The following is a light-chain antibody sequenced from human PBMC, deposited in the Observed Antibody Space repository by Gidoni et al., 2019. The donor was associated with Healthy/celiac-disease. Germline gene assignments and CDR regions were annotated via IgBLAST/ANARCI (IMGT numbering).Light chain of an antibody. J-gene: IGKJ3*01. V-gene: IGKV3-15*01. CDR3: QQYNNWPPVT. CDR2: GAS. CDR1: QSVSSN. Sequence: EIVMTQSPATLSVSPGERATLSCRASQSVSSNLAWYQQKPGQAPRLLIYGASTRATGIPARFSGSGSVTEFTLTISSLQSEDFAVYYCQQYNNWPPVTFXPXTKVDIK.